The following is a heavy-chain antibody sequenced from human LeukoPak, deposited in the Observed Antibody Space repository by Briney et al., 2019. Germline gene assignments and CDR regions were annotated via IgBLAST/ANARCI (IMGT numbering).Heavy chain of an antibody. D-gene: IGHD2-15*01. CDR2: IGFDVSKI. Sequence: GGSLRLSCAASGFTVSSNYMSWVRQAPGKGLEWVALIGFDVSKIYYADSVKGRFTISRDNSKNTLYLQMNSLRDEDTAVYFCVRERLENCNDGSCPDALDIWGQGTMVTISS. CDR1: GFTVSSNY. CDR3: VRERLENCNDGSCPDALDI. J-gene: IGHJ3*02. V-gene: IGHV3-33*08.